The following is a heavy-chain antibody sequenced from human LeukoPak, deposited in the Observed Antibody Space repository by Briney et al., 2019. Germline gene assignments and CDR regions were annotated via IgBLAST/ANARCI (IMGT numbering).Heavy chain of an antibody. D-gene: IGHD5-12*01. CDR1: GYSFSTYW. CDR3: ARSGYSGYGGDY. V-gene: IGHV5-51*01. Sequence: GESLKISCKGSGYSFSTYWIGWVRQMPGKGLEWMGIIYPRDSDTRYSPSFQGQVTIAADKSINTAYLQWSSLKASDTAMYYCARSGYSGYGGDYWGQGTLITVSP. CDR2: IYPRDSDT. J-gene: IGHJ4*02.